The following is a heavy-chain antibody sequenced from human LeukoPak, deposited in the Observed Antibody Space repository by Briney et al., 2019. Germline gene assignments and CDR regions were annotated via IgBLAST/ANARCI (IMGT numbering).Heavy chain of an antibody. CDR1: GFTFTSYA. CDR3: GKVGVGYSYGPPHH. J-gene: IGHJ5*02. D-gene: IGHD5-18*01. CDR2: ISASGERT. Sequence: GGSLRLSCAVSGFTFTSYAMAWVRQAPGKGLEGVSGISASGERTYYADSVKGRFTIIRDDSRNTVYLQMNSLRVEDTAEYYCGKVGVGYSYGPPHHWGQGTLVIVSS. V-gene: IGHV3-23*01.